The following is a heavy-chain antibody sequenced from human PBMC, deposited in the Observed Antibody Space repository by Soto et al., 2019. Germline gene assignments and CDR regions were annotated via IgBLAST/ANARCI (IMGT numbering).Heavy chain of an antibody. J-gene: IGHJ4*02. D-gene: IGHD6-6*01. CDR1: GYTFTTYW. Sequence: PGESLKISWKGSGYTFTTYWIAGVRQMPGKGLEWMGIIYPDDSETRYSPSFRGQFTMSVDRSITTAYLQWTSLKASDTAMYYCARVFSSQFFDYWGQGTPVTVSS. CDR2: IYPDDSET. CDR3: ARVFSSQFFDY. V-gene: IGHV5-51*01.